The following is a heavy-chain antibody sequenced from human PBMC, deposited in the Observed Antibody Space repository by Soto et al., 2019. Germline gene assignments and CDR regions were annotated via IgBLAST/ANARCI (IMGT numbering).Heavy chain of an antibody. V-gene: IGHV4-30-4*01. D-gene: IGHD2-15*01. CDR3: ARDRGGLGDFDS. Sequence: PSETLSLTCTVSGASIGSGNYYWSWIRQPPGKGLEWIGYIYDSGSTYNSPSLRTRATFSVDTSKTQFSLNLDPVTAADTAVYFCARDRGGLGDFDSWGQGTLVTVSS. CDR1: GASIGSGNYY. CDR2: IYDSGST. J-gene: IGHJ4*02.